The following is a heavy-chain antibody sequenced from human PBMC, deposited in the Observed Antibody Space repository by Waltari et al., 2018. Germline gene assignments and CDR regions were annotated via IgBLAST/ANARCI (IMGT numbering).Heavy chain of an antibody. D-gene: IGHD1-20*01. J-gene: IGHJ6*02. CDR3: ARENNVGSSPADV. CDR1: GFTFSSYG. V-gene: IGHV3-33*01. Sequence: QVQLVESGGGVVQPGRSLRLSCAASGFTFSSYGMHWVRQAPCKGLACVAVVWDDESQKYYADSLKGRFTISRDNSKNTLYLQMNSLRAEDTAVYYCARENNVGSSPADVWGQGTTVTVSS. CDR2: VWDDESQK.